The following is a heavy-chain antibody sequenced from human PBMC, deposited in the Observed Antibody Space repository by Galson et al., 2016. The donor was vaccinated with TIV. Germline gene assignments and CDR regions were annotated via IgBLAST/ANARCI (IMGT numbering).Heavy chain of an antibody. CDR2: IYPGDSNT. D-gene: IGHD4-23*01. V-gene: IGHV5-51*03. Sequence: SGAEVKKPGESLKISCKGSGYSFMNYWIGWVRHMPGKGLEWMGIIYPGDSNTRYSPSFEGQVTISSDMSINTAYLQWSSLKASDTAIYYCAVHPRPTVVRRYSFFGLWGHGTVIPLSS. J-gene: IGHJ2*01. CDR3: AVHPRPTVVRRYSFFGL. CDR1: GYSFMNYW.